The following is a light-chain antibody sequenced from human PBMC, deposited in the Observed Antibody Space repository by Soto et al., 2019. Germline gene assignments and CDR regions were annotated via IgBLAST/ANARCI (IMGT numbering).Light chain of an antibody. CDR2: DAS. Sequence: DIQLTQSPTFLSASAGDRVSITCRASQDIRRYLVWYQQKPGKAPNLLIYDASSLQTGVPSRFSGSGSGTEFTLSISSLQPDDFATYYCQQYSSYWTFGQGTKVDIK. CDR1: QDIRRY. CDR3: QQYSSYWT. V-gene: IGKV1-9*01. J-gene: IGKJ1*01.